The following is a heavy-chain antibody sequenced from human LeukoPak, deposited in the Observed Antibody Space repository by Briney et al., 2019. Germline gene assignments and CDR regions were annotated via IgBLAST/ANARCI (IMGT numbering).Heavy chain of an antibody. J-gene: IGHJ6*03. V-gene: IGHV1-18*01. CDR1: GYTFNTYA. CDR3: AREGDYYGSGSQKGYHYYMDV. Sequence: GASVKVSCKASGYTFNTYAISWVRQAPGQGLEWVGWISGYTGHTEYAQKFQGRVTMTTDTSTSTAYMELRSLRYDDTAVYYCAREGDYYGSGSQKGYHYYMDVWGKGTTVTVSS. CDR2: ISGYTGHT. D-gene: IGHD3-10*01.